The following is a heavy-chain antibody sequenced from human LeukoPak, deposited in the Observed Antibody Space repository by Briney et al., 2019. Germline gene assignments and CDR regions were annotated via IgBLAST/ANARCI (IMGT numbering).Heavy chain of an antibody. CDR2: INSDGSST. CDR3: ARALRIVGATTDYYYYGMDV. D-gene: IGHD1-26*01. J-gene: IGHJ6*02. V-gene: IGHV3-74*01. Sequence: PGGSLRLSCAASGFTFSSYWMHWVRHAPGKGLVWVSRINSDGSSTSYADSVKGRFTISRDNAKNTLYLQMNSLRAEDTAVYYCARALRIVGATTDYYYYGMDVWGQGTTVTVSS. CDR1: GFTFSSYW.